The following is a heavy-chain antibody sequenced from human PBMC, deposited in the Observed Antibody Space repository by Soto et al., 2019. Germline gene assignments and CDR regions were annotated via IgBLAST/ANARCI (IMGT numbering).Heavy chain of an antibody. V-gene: IGHV3-23*01. CDR1: VFTFGSRA. J-gene: IGHJ4*02. Sequence: PVGSLRLSCVASVFTFGSRAMSWVRHSPGEGLEWVSTITDTGGDTKYADSVRGRFTISRDNSKNTLYLQMSSLRAEDSAVYYCARGSKDSHPGSRIFDFWGRGTLVTVSS. D-gene: IGHD3-10*01. CDR2: ITDTGGDT. CDR3: ARGSKDSHPGSRIFDF.